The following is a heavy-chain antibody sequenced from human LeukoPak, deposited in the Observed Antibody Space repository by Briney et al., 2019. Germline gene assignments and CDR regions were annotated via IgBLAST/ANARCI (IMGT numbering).Heavy chain of an antibody. J-gene: IGHJ4*02. CDR2: ISKDGSYI. CDR1: GFIFSSWW. CDR3: VTFGFDWSSSY. D-gene: IGHD3-9*01. V-gene: IGHV3-74*01. Sequence: PGGSLRLSCAASGFIFSSWWMLWFRRPPRKGLESVAHISKDGSYIVYADSVRGRFTISRDNAENTLYLQMHRLRPEDTGVYYCVTFGFDWSSSYWGQGAQVTVSS.